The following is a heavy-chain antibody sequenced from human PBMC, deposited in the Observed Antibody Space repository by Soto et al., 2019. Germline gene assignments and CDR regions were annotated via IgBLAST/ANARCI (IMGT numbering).Heavy chain of an antibody. Sequence: PSETLSLTCAVSGASISGSYYYWAWLRQSPGKGPEWIGSVFYTGFTSYNPSLESRVSVSVAPSKSQFSLKLSAVTAADTAVYYCATSQKGYNWNYFDHWGQGALVTVSS. CDR1: GASISGSYYY. CDR2: VFYTGFT. D-gene: IGHD1-20*01. J-gene: IGHJ4*02. V-gene: IGHV4-39*01. CDR3: ATSQKGYNWNYFDH.